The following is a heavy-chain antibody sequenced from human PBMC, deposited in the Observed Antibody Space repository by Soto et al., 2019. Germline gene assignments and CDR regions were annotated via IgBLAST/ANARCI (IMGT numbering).Heavy chain of an antibody. CDR1: GFTFSSYA. V-gene: IGHV3-23*01. CDR2: ISGSGGST. CDR3: AKDWANWNYDRIWFDP. J-gene: IGHJ5*02. D-gene: IGHD1-7*01. Sequence: PGGSLRLSCAASGFTFSSYAMSWVRQAPGKGLEWVSAISGSGGSTYYADSVKGRFTISRDNSKNTLYLQMNSLRAEDTAVYYCAKDWANWNYDRIWFDPWGQGTLVTVSS.